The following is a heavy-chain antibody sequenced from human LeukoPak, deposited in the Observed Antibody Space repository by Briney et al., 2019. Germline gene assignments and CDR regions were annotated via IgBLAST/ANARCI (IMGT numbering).Heavy chain of an antibody. Sequence: GGSLRLSCAASGFTFSSYGMHWVRQASGKGLEWVTVISYDGSTKYYADSVNGRFTISRDNSKNTLYLQMNSLRAEDTAVYYCAKDATSSWHQSWLDPWGQGTQVTVSS. J-gene: IGHJ5*02. CDR2: ISYDGSTK. CDR3: AKDATSSWHQSWLDP. CDR1: GFTFSSYG. V-gene: IGHV3-30*18. D-gene: IGHD6-13*01.